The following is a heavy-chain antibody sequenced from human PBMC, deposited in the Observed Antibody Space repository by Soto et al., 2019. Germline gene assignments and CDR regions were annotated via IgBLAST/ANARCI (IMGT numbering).Heavy chain of an antibody. V-gene: IGHV3-30*18. CDR1: GFAFRDLG. J-gene: IGHJ2*01. CDR2: VSSDGKNR. CDR3: AKDSNNDSGERFFDL. D-gene: IGHD3-10*01. Sequence: QGQLVESGGGVVQPGKSLRLSCAGSGFAFRDLGMHWVRQAPGKGLEWVAYVSSDGKNRHYADSMGGRVTISRDKSKAPQTMQVDSLSDDSPAVYYCAKDSNNDSGERFFDLWGRGTLVTVSS.